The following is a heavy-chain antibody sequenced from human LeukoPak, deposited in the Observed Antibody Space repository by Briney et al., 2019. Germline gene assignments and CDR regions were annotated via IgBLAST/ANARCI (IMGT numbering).Heavy chain of an antibody. D-gene: IGHD3-3*01. V-gene: IGHV1-2*02. CDR1: GYTFTGYY. Sequence: ASVKVSCKASGYTFTGYYMHWVRQAPGQGLEWMGWINPNSGGTNYAQKFQGRVTMTRDTSISTAYMELSRLRSDDTAVYYCARVRYDLWSGYPLDYWGQGTLVTVSS. CDR2: INPNSGGT. CDR3: ARVRYDLWSGYPLDY. J-gene: IGHJ4*02.